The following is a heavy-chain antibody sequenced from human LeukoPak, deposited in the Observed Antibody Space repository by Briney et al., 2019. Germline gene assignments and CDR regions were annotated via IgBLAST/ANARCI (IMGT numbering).Heavy chain of an antibody. J-gene: IGHJ5*02. CDR1: GGSFSGYY. CDR2: INHSGST. Sequence: SETLSLTCAVYGGSFSGYYWSWIRQPPGKGLEWIGEINHSGSTNYNPSLKSRVTISVDTSKNQFSLKLSSVTAADTAVYYCARGQGVTMVRGVIITRSWWFDPWGQGTLVTVSS. V-gene: IGHV4-34*01. CDR3: ARGQGVTMVRGVIITRSWWFDP. D-gene: IGHD3-10*01.